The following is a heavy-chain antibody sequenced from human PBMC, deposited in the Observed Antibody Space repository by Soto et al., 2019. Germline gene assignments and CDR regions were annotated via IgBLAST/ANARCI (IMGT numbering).Heavy chain of an antibody. V-gene: IGHV3-30-3*01. Sequence: QVQLVESGGGVVQPGRSLRLSCAASGFTFSSYAMHWVRQAPGKGLEWVAVISYDGSNKYYADSVKGRSTISRDNSKNTLYLQMNSLRAEDTAVYYCARKEGYCSSTSCSYYFDYWGQGTLVTVSS. CDR1: GFTFSSYA. J-gene: IGHJ4*02. D-gene: IGHD2-2*01. CDR3: ARKEGYCSSTSCSYYFDY. CDR2: ISYDGSNK.